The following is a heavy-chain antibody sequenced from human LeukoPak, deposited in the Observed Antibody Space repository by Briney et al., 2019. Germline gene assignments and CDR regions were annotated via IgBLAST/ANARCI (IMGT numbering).Heavy chain of an antibody. V-gene: IGHV4-4*07. CDR3: ARSLSSGWYEGYYFDY. D-gene: IGHD6-19*01. CDR2: IYTSGST. J-gene: IGHJ4*02. Sequence: PSETLSLTCTVSGGSISSYYWSWIRQPAGKGLEWIRRIYTSGSTNYNPSLKSRVTMSVNTSKNQFSLKLSSVTAADTAVYYCARSLSSGWYEGYYFDYWGQGTLVTVSS. CDR1: GGSISSYY.